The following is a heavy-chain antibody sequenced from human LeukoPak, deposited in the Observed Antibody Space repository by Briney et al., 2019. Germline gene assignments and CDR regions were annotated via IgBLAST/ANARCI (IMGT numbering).Heavy chain of an antibody. CDR2: IKQDGSEK. D-gene: IGHD3-16*02. J-gene: IGHJ5*02. Sequence: AGGSLRLSCAASGFTFSSYWMSWARQAPGKGLEWVANIKQDGSEKYYVDSVKGRFTISKDNAKNSLYLQMNSLRAEDTAVYYCARELLLNNWFDPWGQGTLVTVSS. V-gene: IGHV3-7*01. CDR1: GFTFSSYW. CDR3: ARELLLNNWFDP.